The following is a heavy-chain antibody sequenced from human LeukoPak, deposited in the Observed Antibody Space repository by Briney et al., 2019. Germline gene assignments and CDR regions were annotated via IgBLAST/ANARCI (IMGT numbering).Heavy chain of an antibody. Sequence: ASVKVSCKASGYTFTSYAMHWVRQAPGQRLEWMGWINAGNGNTKYSQKFQGRVTITRDTSASTAYMELSSLRSEDTAVYYCARLYCSSTSCYPTYGMDVWGQGTTVTVSS. CDR3: ARLYCSSTSCYPTYGMDV. V-gene: IGHV1-3*01. CDR2: INAGNGNT. J-gene: IGHJ6*02. D-gene: IGHD2-2*01. CDR1: GYTFTSYA.